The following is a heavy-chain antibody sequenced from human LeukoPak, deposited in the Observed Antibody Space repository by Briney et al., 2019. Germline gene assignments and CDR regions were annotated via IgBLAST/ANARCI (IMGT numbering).Heavy chain of an antibody. D-gene: IGHD6-6*01. Sequence: PGGTLRLSCAASGFTFSSYGMSWVRQGPGKGLEWVSAISGSGGSTSYADSVKGRFTTSRDNSKNKLYLQMNSLRAEDTAVYYCAKDPFLQLVRDEYYMDVWGKGDTVTVSS. V-gene: IGHV3-23*01. CDR3: AKDPFLQLVRDEYYMDV. CDR1: GFTFSSYG. J-gene: IGHJ6*03. CDR2: ISGSGGST.